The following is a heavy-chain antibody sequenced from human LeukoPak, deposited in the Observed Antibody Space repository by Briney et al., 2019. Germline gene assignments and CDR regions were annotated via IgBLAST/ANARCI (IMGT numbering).Heavy chain of an antibody. D-gene: IGHD4-11*01. CDR3: ARGHSNYGDYFDY. V-gene: IGHV3-21*01. Sequence: SGGSLRLSCVASGFTFSSYNMNWVRQAPGKGLEWVSSISSSSIYIYYADSVKGRFTTSRDNAKSSLSLQMNSLRAEDTAVYYCARGHSNYGDYFDYWGQGTLVTVSS. CDR2: ISSSSIYI. J-gene: IGHJ4*02. CDR1: GFTFSSYN.